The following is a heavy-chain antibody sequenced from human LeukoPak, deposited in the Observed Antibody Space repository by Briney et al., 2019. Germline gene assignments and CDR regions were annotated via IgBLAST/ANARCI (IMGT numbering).Heavy chain of an antibody. CDR2: ISYDGSNK. V-gene: IGHV3-30*14. CDR1: GFTFSSYA. J-gene: IGHJ4*02. CDR3: TVDAYGEPSSPGFFDY. Sequence: GGSLRLSCAASGFTFSSYAMHWVRQAPGKGLEWVAVISYDGSNKYYADSVKGRFTISRDNSKNTLYLQMNSLRAEDTAVYYCTVDAYGEPSSPGFFDYWGQGTLVTVSS. D-gene: IGHD3-16*01.